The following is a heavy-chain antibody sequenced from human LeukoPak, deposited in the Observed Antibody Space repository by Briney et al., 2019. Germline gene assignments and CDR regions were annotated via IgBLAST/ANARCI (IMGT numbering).Heavy chain of an antibody. Sequence: PGGALRLSCAASGFTFSSYAMSWVRQAPGKGLEWVSAISGSGGSTYYADSVKGRFSISRDNSKNTLYLQMNSLRAEDTAVYYCAKGGYDFWSGLFMWGQGTLVTVSS. J-gene: IGHJ4*02. V-gene: IGHV3-23*01. D-gene: IGHD3-3*01. CDR3: AKGGYDFWSGLFM. CDR1: GFTFSSYA. CDR2: ISGSGGST.